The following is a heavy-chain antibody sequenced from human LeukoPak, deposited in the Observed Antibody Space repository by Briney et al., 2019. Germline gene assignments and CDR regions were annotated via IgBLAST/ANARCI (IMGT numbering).Heavy chain of an antibody. CDR3: AKLAAAGTGVDY. CDR2: ITGGGGST. D-gene: IGHD6-13*01. V-gene: IGHV3-23*01. J-gene: IGHJ4*02. Sequence: GGSLRLSCAASGFTFSSYAMSWVRQAPGKGLEWVSAITGGGGSTYYADSVKGRFTISRDNSKNTLYLQMNSLRAEDTAVYYCAKLAAAGTGVDYWGQGTLVSVSS. CDR1: GFTFSSYA.